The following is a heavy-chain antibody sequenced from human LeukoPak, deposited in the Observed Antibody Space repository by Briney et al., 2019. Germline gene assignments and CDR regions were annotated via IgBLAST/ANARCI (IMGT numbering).Heavy chain of an antibody. CDR2: IYYSGST. J-gene: IGHJ4*02. Sequence: SETLSLTCTVSGYSISSGYYWGWIRQPPGKGLEWIGYIYYSGSTNYNPSLKSRVTISVDTSKNQFSLKLRSVTAADTAVYYCARVTGYMIEDYFDYWGQGTLVTVSS. CDR3: ARVTGYMIEDYFDY. D-gene: IGHD3-22*01. CDR1: GYSISSGYY. V-gene: IGHV4-61*01.